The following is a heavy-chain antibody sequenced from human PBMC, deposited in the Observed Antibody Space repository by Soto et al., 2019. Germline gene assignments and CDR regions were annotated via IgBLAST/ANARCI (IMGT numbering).Heavy chain of an antibody. CDR2: IYSSGST. Sequence: QVQLQESGPGLVKPSETLSLTCTVSGGSISNYYWSWIRQPPGKGLEWIGYIYSSGSTKYNPSLKSRVTISLDTSKKQFSLKLSSVTAADTAVYYCARQTSTYDYYYYYMDVWGKGTTVTVSS. CDR3: ARQTSTYDYYYYYMDV. V-gene: IGHV4-59*08. D-gene: IGHD2-2*01. CDR1: GGSISNYY. J-gene: IGHJ6*03.